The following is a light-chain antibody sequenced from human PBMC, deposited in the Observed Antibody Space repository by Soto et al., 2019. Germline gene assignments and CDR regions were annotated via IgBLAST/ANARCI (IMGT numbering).Light chain of an antibody. CDR1: QSPLRSNGNNY. J-gene: IGKJ1*01. Sequence: MTQSPLSLPVTPGEPPSISCTSSQSPLRSNGNNYLDWYLQKPGQSPQLLIYLGSNRASGVPDRFSGSGSGTDFTLKISRVEAEDVGVYYCMQAQQTPWTFGQGTKMEIK. V-gene: IGKV2-28*01. CDR2: LGS. CDR3: MQAQQTPWT.